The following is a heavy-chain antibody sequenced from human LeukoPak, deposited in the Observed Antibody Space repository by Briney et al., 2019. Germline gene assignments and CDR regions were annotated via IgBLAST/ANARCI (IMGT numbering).Heavy chain of an antibody. CDR1: GGTFSSYA. CDR2: TIPIFGTA. J-gene: IGHJ4*02. Sequence: ASVKVSCKASGGTFSSYAISWVRQAPGQGLEWMGGTIPIFGTANYAQKFQGRVTITADESTSTAYMELSSLRSEDTAVYYCARDDDDYGDESFRYWGQGTLVTVSS. V-gene: IGHV1-69*01. CDR3: ARDDDDYGDESFRY. D-gene: IGHD4-17*01.